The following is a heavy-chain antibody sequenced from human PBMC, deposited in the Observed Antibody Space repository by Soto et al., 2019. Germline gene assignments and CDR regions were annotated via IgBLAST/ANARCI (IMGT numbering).Heavy chain of an antibody. CDR2: VYNSGST. J-gene: IGHJ4*02. D-gene: IGHD6-13*01. CDR1: GGSLSSTS. V-gene: IGHV4-59*01. Sequence: SETLSLTCTVAGGSLSSTSWTWIRQPPGKGLEWIGYVYNSGSTNYNPSLKSRVTISEDTSKSQFSLKVNSMTAADTAVYYCARYRREAVAGYTLDNWGQGILVTVSS. CDR3: ARYRREAVAGYTLDN.